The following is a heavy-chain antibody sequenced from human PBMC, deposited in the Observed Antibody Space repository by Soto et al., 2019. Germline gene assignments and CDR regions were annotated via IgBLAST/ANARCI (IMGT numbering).Heavy chain of an antibody. J-gene: IGHJ4*02. Sequence: VHLVESGGALVQPGGSLRLSCTASATSTFTFSTSSMNWVRQAPGKGLEWVAYISATSKTIYYADAVQGRFTISRDNAKNSMDLQMNSLRDDDTALYYCATDKAVATATTNLILDSWGRGTLVTVSS. CDR2: ISATSKTI. CDR1: ATSTFTFSTSS. D-gene: IGHD6-25*01. V-gene: IGHV3-48*02. CDR3: ATDKAVATATTNLILDS.